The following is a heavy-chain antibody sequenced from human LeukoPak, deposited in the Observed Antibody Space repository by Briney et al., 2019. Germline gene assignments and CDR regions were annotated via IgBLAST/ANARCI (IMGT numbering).Heavy chain of an antibody. Sequence: GGSLRLSYAASGFTFSRYWMHWVRQAPGKGLVWVSRINSDGSSASYADSVKGRFTISRDNARNTLYLQMNSLRAEDTAVYYCASGGHGYLGYDPDCDYWGQGSLVTVSS. CDR2: INSDGSSA. J-gene: IGHJ4*02. CDR3: ASGGHGYLGYDPDCDY. CDR1: GFTFSRYW. V-gene: IGHV3-74*01. D-gene: IGHD5-12*01.